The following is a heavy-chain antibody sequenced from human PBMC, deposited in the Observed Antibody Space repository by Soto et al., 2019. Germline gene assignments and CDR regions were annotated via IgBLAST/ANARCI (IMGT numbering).Heavy chain of an antibody. CDR3: SRGGRITMIVVVWGPAAFDI. D-gene: IGHD3-22*01. J-gene: IGHJ3*02. CDR1: GYTFTSYD. CDR2: MNPNSGNT. V-gene: IGHV1-8*01. Sequence: QVQLVQSGAEVKKPGASVKVSCKASGYTFTSYDINWVRQATGQGLEWMGWMNPNSGNTGYAQKFQGRVTMTRNTSISTAYMEPSSLRSDDTAVYYCSRGGRITMIVVVWGPAAFDIWGQGTMVTVSS.